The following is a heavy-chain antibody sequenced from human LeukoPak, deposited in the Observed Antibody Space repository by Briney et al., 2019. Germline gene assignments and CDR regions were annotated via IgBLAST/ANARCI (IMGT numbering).Heavy chain of an antibody. D-gene: IGHD6-19*01. CDR3: ARHVKGLGLDS. V-gene: IGHV4-59*08. CDR2: IHVTANS. Sequence: SETLSLTCLVSGDSISTFYWSWVRQSPGKGLEWIGHIHVTANSIYSPSLKSRVTTSVDTSTNQFSLKLTSVTAADTAIYYCARHVKGLGLDSWGQGTLVSVSS. J-gene: IGHJ4*02. CDR1: GDSISTFY.